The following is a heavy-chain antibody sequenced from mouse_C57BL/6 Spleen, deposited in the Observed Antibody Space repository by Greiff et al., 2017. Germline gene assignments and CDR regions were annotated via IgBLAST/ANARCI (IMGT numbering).Heavy chain of an antibody. CDR2: IYPGDGDT. CDR3: ARSLITTVVHWYFDV. CDR1: GYAFSSYW. Sequence: QVQLQQSGAELVKPGASVKISCKASGYAFSSYWMNWVKQRPGKGLEWIGQIYPGDGDTNYNGKFKGKATLTADKSSSTAYMQLSSLTSEDSAVYFCARSLITTVVHWYFDVWGTGTTVTVSS. J-gene: IGHJ1*03. D-gene: IGHD1-1*01. V-gene: IGHV1-80*01.